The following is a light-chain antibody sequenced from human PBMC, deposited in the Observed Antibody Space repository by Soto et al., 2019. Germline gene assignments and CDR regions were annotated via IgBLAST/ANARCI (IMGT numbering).Light chain of an antibody. Sequence: QSALTQPASVSGSPGQSITISCTGTSSDVGSYNLVSWYQQHPGKAPKLMIYEGSKRPSGVSNRFSGSKSGNTASLTISGLQAEDEADYYCRSYAGSSTFGVVFGGGTKLTVL. CDR1: SSDVGSYNL. V-gene: IGLV2-23*03. J-gene: IGLJ2*01. CDR2: EGS. CDR3: RSYAGSSTFGVV.